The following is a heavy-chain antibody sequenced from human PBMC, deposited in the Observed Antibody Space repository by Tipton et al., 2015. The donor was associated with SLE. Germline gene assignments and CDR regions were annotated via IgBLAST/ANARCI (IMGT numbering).Heavy chain of an antibody. D-gene: IGHD6-19*01. CDR1: GDSISSYY. J-gene: IGHJ5*02. CDR3: ARGGDSSGFGWFDP. CDR2: VSISGNT. V-gene: IGHV4-4*07. Sequence: TLSLTCTVSGDSISSYYWSWIRQPAGKGLEWIGRVSISGNTNYNPSLKSRVTMSLDTSKNQFSLKLSSVTAADTAVYYCARGGDSSGFGWFDPWGQGTLVTVSS.